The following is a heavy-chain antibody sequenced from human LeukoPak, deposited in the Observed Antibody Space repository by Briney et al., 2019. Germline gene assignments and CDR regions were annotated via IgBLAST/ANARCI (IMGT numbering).Heavy chain of an antibody. CDR1: GGSTSSSSYY. Sequence: SETLSLTCTVSGGSTSSSSYYWGWIRQPPGKGLEWIGSIYYSGSTYYNPSLKSRVTISVDTSKNEFSLKLSSVTAADTAVYYCARRSGSYEDAFDIWGQGTMVTVSS. D-gene: IGHD1-26*01. V-gene: IGHV4-39*01. CDR2: IYYSGST. CDR3: ARRSGSYEDAFDI. J-gene: IGHJ3*02.